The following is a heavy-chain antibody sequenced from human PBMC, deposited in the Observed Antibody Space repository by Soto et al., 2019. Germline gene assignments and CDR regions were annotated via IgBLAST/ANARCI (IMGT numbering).Heavy chain of an antibody. Sequence: ETLSLSGPVSGASISSSNYYWGWIRQPPGEGLEWIGSMDYNGNSYQNPSLKSRVTLSVDTSKSQFSLKLRSVTAADTAVYFCVRSAFGYYDTSGYPLTDSWGQGPLVTV. D-gene: IGHD3-22*01. CDR2: MDYNGNS. CDR1: GASISSSNYY. CDR3: VRSAFGYYDTSGYPLTDS. V-gene: IGHV4-39*01. J-gene: IGHJ4*02.